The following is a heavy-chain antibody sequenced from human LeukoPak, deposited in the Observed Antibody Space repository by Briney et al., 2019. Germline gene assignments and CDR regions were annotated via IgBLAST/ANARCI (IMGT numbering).Heavy chain of an antibody. CDR1: GGSISSGGYS. CDR2: IYHSGST. V-gene: IGHV4-30-2*01. J-gene: IGHJ3*02. Sequence: SSETLSLTCAVSGGSISSGGYSWSWIRQPPGKGLEWIGYIYHSGSTYYNPSLKSRVTISVDRSKNQFSLKLSSVTAADTAVYYCARLGYCSGGSCEAFDIWGQGTMVTVSS. D-gene: IGHD2-15*01. CDR3: ARLGYCSGGSCEAFDI.